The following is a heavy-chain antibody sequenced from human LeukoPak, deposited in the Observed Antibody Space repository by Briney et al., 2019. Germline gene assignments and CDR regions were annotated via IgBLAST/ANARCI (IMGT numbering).Heavy chain of an antibody. D-gene: IGHD3-22*01. Sequence: GGSLRLSCAASGFTFSSYAITWVRQAPGKGLEWVSVIYSGGSTYYADSVKGRFTISRDNSKNTLYLQMNSLRAEDTAVYYCARVGYYDSSGSDYWGQGTLVTVSS. V-gene: IGHV3-53*01. J-gene: IGHJ4*02. CDR1: GFTFSSYA. CDR2: IYSGGST. CDR3: ARVGYYDSSGSDY.